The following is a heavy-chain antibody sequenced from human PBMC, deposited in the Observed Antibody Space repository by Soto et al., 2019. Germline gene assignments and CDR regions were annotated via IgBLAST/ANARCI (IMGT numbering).Heavy chain of an antibody. J-gene: IGHJ4*02. V-gene: IGHV5-51*01. CDR2: VYPGDSDT. CDR3: ARLSGCRNGVCYKFDY. D-gene: IGHD2-8*01. CDR1: GYSFTSYW. Sequence: HGESLKISCQGSGYSFTSYWIAWVRQMPGKGREWMGIVYPGDSDTRYSPSFQGQVTISADKSISTAYLQWSSLKASDTAMYYCARLSGCRNGVCYKFDYWGQGTLVTVSS.